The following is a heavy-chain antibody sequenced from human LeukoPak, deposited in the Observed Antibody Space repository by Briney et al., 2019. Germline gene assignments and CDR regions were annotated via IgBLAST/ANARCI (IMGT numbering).Heavy chain of an antibody. J-gene: IGHJ4*02. CDR2: IYSGGST. CDR3: ASGIAAADPYYFDY. D-gene: IGHD6-13*01. Sequence: GGSLRLSCAASGFTLGDYWMTWVRQAPGKGLEWVSVIYSGGSTYYADSVKGRFTISRDNSKNTLYLQMNSLRAEDTAVYYCASGIAAADPYYFDYWGQGTLVTVSS. CDR1: GFTLGDYW. V-gene: IGHV3-53*01.